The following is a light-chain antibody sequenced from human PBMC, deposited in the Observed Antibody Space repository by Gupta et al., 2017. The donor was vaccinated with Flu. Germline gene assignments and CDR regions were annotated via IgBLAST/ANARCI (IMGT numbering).Light chain of an antibody. Sequence: DIQMTQSPSSLSASVGDRVTITCRASQSISSYLNWYQQKPGKAPKLLIYAASSLQSGVPSRFSGSGSGTDFTLTISRRQPEDFATYYCQQRYSTPYTFGQGTKMEIK. V-gene: IGKV1-39*01. J-gene: IGKJ2*01. CDR3: QQRYSTPYT. CDR2: AAS. CDR1: QSISSY.